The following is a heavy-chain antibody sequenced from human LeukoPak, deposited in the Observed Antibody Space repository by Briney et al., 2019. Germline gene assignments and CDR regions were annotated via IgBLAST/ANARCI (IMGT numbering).Heavy chain of an antibody. Sequence: SETLSLTCTVSGGSISSSSYYWGWIPQPPGKGLEWIGSIYYSGSTYYNPSLKSRVTISVDTSKNQFSLKLSSVTAADTAVYYCASFGDSDYWGQGTLVTVSS. CDR2: IYYSGST. V-gene: IGHV4-39*01. D-gene: IGHD3-10*01. CDR1: GGSISSSSYY. CDR3: ASFGDSDY. J-gene: IGHJ4*02.